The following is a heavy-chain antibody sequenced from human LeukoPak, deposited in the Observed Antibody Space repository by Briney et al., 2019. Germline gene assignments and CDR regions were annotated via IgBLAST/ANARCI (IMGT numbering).Heavy chain of an antibody. CDR2: ISSYSSYT. V-gene: IGHV3-11*05. D-gene: IGHD2-15*01. CDR1: GFSFSDYY. Sequence: PGGSLRLSCAASGFSFSDYYMSWIRQAPGKGLEWVSCISSYSSYTNHADSVKGRFTTSRDNAKNSLYLQMNSLRAEDTAVYYCARDRSGYCSGGTCYNFDYWGQGTLVTVSS. J-gene: IGHJ4*02. CDR3: ARDRSGYCSGGTCYNFDY.